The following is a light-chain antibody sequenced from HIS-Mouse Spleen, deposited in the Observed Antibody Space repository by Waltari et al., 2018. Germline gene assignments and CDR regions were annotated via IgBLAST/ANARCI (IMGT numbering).Light chain of an antibody. J-gene: IGLJ3*02. Sequence: QSALTQPASVSGSPGQSITISCHGTRSEVGSYNLFSWHQQHPGKAPKLMIYEGSKRPSGVSNRFSGSKSGNTASLTISGLQAEDEADYYCCSYAGSSTWVFGGGTKLTVL. CDR1: RSEVGSYNL. CDR2: EGS. V-gene: IGLV2-23*01. CDR3: CSYAGSSTWV.